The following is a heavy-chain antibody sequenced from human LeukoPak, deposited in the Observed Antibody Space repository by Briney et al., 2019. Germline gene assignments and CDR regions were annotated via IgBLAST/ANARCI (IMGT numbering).Heavy chain of an antibody. CDR3: TTDGGSYYGSGSYTPVYYFYY. CDR1: GFTFSNAW. Sequence: GGSLRLSCAASGFTFSNAWMSWVRQAPGKGLEWVGRIKSTTDSGTPDYAAPVKGSFIISRDDSKNTLYLQMNSLKTEDTAVYYCTTDGGSYYGSGSYTPVYYFYYWGQGTLVTVSS. CDR2: IKSTTDSGTP. D-gene: IGHD3-10*01. V-gene: IGHV3-15*01. J-gene: IGHJ4*02.